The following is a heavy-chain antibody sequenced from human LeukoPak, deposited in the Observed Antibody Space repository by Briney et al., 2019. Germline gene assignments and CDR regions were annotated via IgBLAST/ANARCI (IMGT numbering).Heavy chain of an antibody. V-gene: IGHV3-30-3*01. D-gene: IGHD6-13*01. J-gene: IGHJ6*02. Sequence: GRSLRLSCAASGFTFSSYAMHWVRQAPGKGLEWVAVISYDGSNKYYADSVKGRFTISRDNSKNTLYLQMNSLRAEDTAVYYCASPVRSSWYSDYYGMDVWGQGTTVTVSS. CDR2: ISYDGSNK. CDR1: GFTFSSYA. CDR3: ASPVRSSWYSDYYGMDV.